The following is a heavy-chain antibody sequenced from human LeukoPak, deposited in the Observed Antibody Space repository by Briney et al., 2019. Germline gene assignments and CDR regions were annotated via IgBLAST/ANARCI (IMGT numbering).Heavy chain of an antibody. J-gene: IGHJ5*02. CDR1: GGTFSSYA. Sequence: SVKVSCKASGGTFSSYAISWVRQAPGQGHEWMGGIIPIFGTANYAQKFQGRVTITEDESTSTAYMELSSLRSDDMAVYYCARDRNLDWFDPWGQGTLVTVSS. V-gene: IGHV1-69*01. CDR3: ARDRNLDWFDP. CDR2: IIPIFGTA.